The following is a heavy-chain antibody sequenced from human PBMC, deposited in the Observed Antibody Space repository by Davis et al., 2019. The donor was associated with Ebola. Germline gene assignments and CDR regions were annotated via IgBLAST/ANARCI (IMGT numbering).Heavy chain of an antibody. CDR2: IKQDGSEK. CDR1: GFTFNSYW. J-gene: IGHJ4*02. D-gene: IGHD6-13*01. Sequence: GESLKISCAASGFTFNSYWMNWVRQAPGKGLEWVANIKQDGSEKYYVDSVKGRFTISRDNAKTSLYLQMNSLRAEDTAVYYCARLQLALDYWGQGTLVTVSS. CDR3: ARLQLALDY. V-gene: IGHV3-7*01.